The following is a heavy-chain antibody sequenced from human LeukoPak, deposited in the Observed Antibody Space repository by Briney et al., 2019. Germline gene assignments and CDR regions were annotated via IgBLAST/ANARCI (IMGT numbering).Heavy chain of an antibody. Sequence: GGSLRLSCAASGFTFSTYAMSWVRQAPGKGLEWVSTISGSGGSTYYADSVKGRFTISRDNSKNTLYLQMNSLRAEDTAVYFCASGKYRYGDNWFDPWGQGTLVTVSS. CDR3: ASGKYRYGDNWFDP. V-gene: IGHV3-23*01. CDR2: ISGSGGST. J-gene: IGHJ5*02. D-gene: IGHD5-18*01. CDR1: GFTFSTYA.